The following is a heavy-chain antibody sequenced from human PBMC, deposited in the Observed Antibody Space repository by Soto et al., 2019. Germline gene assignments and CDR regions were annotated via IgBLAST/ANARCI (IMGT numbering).Heavy chain of an antibody. J-gene: IGHJ1*01. CDR1: GFTFSSYS. CDR2: ISSSSSTI. CDR3: ARDLGSSWYPEYFQH. V-gene: IGHV3-48*01. D-gene: IGHD6-13*01. Sequence: GGSLRLSCAASGFTFSSYSMNWVRQAPGKGLEWVSYISSSSSTIYYADSVTGRFTISRDNAKNSLYLQMNSLRAEDTAVYYCARDLGSSWYPEYFQHWGQGTLVTVSS.